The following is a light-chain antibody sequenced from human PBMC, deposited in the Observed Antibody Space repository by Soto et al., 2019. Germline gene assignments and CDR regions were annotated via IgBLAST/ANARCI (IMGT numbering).Light chain of an antibody. J-gene: IGKJ4*01. Sequence: DIQMTQSPSSLSASVGDRVTITLRASQSISSYLNWYQQKPGKAPKLLIYAASSLQSGVPSRFSGSGSGTDFTLTISSLQPEDFATYYCQQANSFPLTFGGGTKVDIK. CDR2: AAS. CDR3: QQANSFPLT. CDR1: QSISSY. V-gene: IGKV1-39*01.